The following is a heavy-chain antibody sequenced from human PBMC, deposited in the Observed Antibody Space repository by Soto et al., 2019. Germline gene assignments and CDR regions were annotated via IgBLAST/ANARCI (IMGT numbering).Heavy chain of an antibody. D-gene: IGHD1-26*01. J-gene: IGHJ5*02. CDR1: VFAFDDHA. CDR3: ARAIVGHTTTGWLDP. V-gene: IGHV3-9*01. CDR2: ISWNSGYI. Sequence: PGGSLRLSCIASVFAFDDHAMHWVRQSPGKGLEWVSGISWNSGYIGYADSVKGRFTISRDNAKNSVHLKMSSLRFEDSAVYYCARAIVGHTTTGWLDPWGQGTLVTVSS.